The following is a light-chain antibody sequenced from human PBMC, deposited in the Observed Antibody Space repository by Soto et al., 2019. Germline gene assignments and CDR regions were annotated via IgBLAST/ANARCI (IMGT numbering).Light chain of an antibody. CDR2: DAS. CDR1: QNVNNY. CDR3: QQRSDWPHWT. V-gene: IGKV3-11*01. Sequence: EIVLTQSPATLSLSPGERATLSCRASQNVNNYVTWYQQKPGQAPRVLLYDASNRATGVPARFSGSGSGTDFTLTINSLAPEDSAVYYGQQRSDWPHWTFGQGTKLDI. J-gene: IGKJ1*01.